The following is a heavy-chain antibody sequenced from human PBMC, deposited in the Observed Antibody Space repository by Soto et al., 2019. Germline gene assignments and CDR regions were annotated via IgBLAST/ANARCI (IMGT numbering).Heavy chain of an antibody. V-gene: IGHV4-34*01. Sequence: HVQLQQWGAGLLKPSETLSLTCAVYGGSFRGYYWSWIRQPPGKGLEWIGEIDHRGSTNYNPSLKSRVTISVDTSKNQFSLKLSSVTAADTAVYYCARDKTEVTTFVYYYYGMDVWGQGTTVTVSS. CDR3: ARDKTEVTTFVYYYYGMDV. CDR1: GGSFRGYY. D-gene: IGHD4-17*01. J-gene: IGHJ6*02. CDR2: IDHRGST.